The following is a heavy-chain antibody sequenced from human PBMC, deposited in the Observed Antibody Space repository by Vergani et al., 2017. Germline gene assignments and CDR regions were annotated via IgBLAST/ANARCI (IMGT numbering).Heavy chain of an antibody. J-gene: IGHJ4*02. CDR1: GFTFSSYS. CDR3: AKDGGWLQFDY. D-gene: IGHD5-24*01. V-gene: IGHV3-21*04. CDR2: ISSSSSYI. Sequence: EVQLVESGGGLVKPGGSLRLSCAASGFTFSSYSMNWVRQAPGKGLEWVSSISSSSSYIDYADSVKGRFTIARDNAKNSLYLQMNSLRAEDTAVYYCAKDGGWLQFDYWGQGTLVTVSS.